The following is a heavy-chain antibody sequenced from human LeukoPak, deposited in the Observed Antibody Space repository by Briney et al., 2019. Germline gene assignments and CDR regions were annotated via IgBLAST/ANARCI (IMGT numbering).Heavy chain of an antibody. CDR3: MRGYSGTPS. D-gene: IGHD1-26*01. CDR1: GFSVSDNC. Sequence: PGGSLRLSCAASGFSVSDNCMSWVRRNPGKGLDWVAVICSGGTTHYGDSVKGRFTISRDNSKNTLYLQMNGLRVEDTAVYYCMRGYSGTPSWGPGTLVTVSS. V-gene: IGHV3-66*01. CDR2: ICSGGTT. J-gene: IGHJ4*02.